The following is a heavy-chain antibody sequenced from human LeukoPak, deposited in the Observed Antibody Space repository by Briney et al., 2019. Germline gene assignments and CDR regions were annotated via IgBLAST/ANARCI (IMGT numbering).Heavy chain of an antibody. Sequence: GGSLRLSCAASGFTFSSYEMNWVRQAPGKGLEWVSHINSGSSTIYYADSVKGRFTISRDNAGNSLYLQMNSLRAEDTAVYYCARVLLERPGIDSFDMWGQGTMVTVSS. J-gene: IGHJ3*02. CDR1: GFTFSSYE. D-gene: IGHD1-1*01. V-gene: IGHV3-48*03. CDR3: ARVLLERPGIDSFDM. CDR2: INSGSSTI.